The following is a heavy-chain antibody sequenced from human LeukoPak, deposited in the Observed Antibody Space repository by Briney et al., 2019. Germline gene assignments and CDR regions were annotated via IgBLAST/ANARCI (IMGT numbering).Heavy chain of an antibody. J-gene: IGHJ4*02. D-gene: IGHD2-21*02. CDR1: GFIFSSYE. CDR2: IGSSGSTI. CDR3: ARRYCGGDCYIDY. Sequence: GGSLRLSCAGSGFIFSSYEMNWVRQAPGKGLEWISYIGSSGSTIYYADSVKGRFTISRDNAKKSLYPQMNSLRAEDTAVYYCARRYCGGDCYIDYWGRGTLVTVSS. V-gene: IGHV3-48*03.